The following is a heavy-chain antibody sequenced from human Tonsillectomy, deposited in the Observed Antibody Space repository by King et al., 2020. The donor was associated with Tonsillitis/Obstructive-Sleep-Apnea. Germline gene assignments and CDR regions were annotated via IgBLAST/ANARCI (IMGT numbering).Heavy chain of an antibody. CDR1: GYSFTTYW. V-gene: IGHV5-51*01. D-gene: IGHD3-22*01. J-gene: IGHJ4*02. Sequence: VKLVESGAEVKKAGESLKISCKGSGYSFTTYWIGWVRQMPGKGLEWMGIMYPGDSDTRYSPSFQGQVTISADKSISTAYLQGSSLKASDTAMYYCARRSNYFASASDFDCWGQGTWSPSPQ. CDR2: MYPGDSDT. CDR3: ARRSNYFASASDFDC.